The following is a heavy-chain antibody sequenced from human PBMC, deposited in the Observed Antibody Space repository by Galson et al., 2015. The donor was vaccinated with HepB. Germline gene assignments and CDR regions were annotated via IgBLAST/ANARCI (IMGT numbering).Heavy chain of an antibody. D-gene: IGHD1-26*01. V-gene: IGHV3-53*01. CDR1: GFNVSNNY. CDR3: ARVANIAGAFDI. J-gene: IGHJ3*02. Sequence: SLRLSCAASGFNVSNNYMSWVRQAPGKGLEWVSIIYSGGNTFYADSVKGRLTISRDNSPNTLYLQMNSLRAEDTAIYYCARVANIAGAFDIWGQGTMVTVSS. CDR2: IYSGGNT.